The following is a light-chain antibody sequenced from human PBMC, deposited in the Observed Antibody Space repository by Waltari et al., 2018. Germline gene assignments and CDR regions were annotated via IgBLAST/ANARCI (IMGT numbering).Light chain of an antibody. CDR3: QIWDRSAPWL. CDR2: YDH. J-gene: IGLJ3*02. V-gene: IGLV3-21*04. CDR1: NIGTKS. Sequence: SYVLTQTPSMSVAPGQTARITCGGSNIGTKSVHWYQQRPGQAPVLVLSYDHARPSGTPERFSASKSADTATLTITGVEGGDEADYYCQIWDRSAPWLFGGGTKLTVL.